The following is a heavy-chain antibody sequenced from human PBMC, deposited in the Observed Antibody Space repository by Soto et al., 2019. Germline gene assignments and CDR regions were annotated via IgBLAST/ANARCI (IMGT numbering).Heavy chain of an antibody. CDR2: IYYSGST. D-gene: IGHD3-10*01. Sequence: SETLSLTCTVSGGSISSYYWSWIRQPPGKGLEWIGYIYYSGSTNYNPSLKSRVTISVDTSKNQFSLKLSSVTAADTAVYYCARVYGSGQDYFDYWGQGTLVTVSS. CDR1: GGSISSYY. J-gene: IGHJ4*02. V-gene: IGHV4-59*01. CDR3: ARVYGSGQDYFDY.